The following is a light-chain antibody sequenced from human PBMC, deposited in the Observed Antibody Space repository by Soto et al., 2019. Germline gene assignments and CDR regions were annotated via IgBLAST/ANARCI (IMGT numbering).Light chain of an antibody. CDR3: CSYAGSSTFEV. CDR1: SSDVGSYNL. J-gene: IGLJ3*02. V-gene: IGLV2-23*02. Sequence: QSVLTQPASVSGSPGQSITISCTGTSSDVGSYNLVSWYQQYPGKAPKLMIYEVSKRPSGVSNLFSGSKSGNTASLTISGLQAEDEADYYCCSYAGSSTFEVFGGGTKLTVL. CDR2: EVS.